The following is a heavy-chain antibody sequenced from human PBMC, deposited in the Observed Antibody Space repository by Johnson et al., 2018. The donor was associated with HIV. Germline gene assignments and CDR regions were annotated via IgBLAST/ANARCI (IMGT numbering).Heavy chain of an antibody. CDR1: GFTFSSYA. CDR2: ISYDGSNK. J-gene: IGHJ3*02. CDR3: ARDREEDSSGWYFAFDI. D-gene: IGHD6-19*01. Sequence: QVQLVESGGGVVQPGRSLRLSCAASGFTFSSYAMHWVRQAPGKGLEWVAVISYDGSNKYYADSVKGRFTISRDNSKNTLYLQMNSLRAEDTAVYYCARDREEDSSGWYFAFDIWGQGTMVTVSS. V-gene: IGHV3-30*04.